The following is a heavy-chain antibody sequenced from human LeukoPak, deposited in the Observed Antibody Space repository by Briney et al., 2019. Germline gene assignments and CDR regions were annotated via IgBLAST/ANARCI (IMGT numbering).Heavy chain of an antibody. D-gene: IGHD1-7*01. CDR2: IKKDGSEK. CDR1: GFTFSSYW. CDR3: AKASLELDEEYYYYYYMDV. V-gene: IGHV3-7*01. Sequence: GGSLRLSCAASGFTFSSYWMSWVRQAPGKGLEWVANIKKDGSEKYYVDSVKGRFTISRDNAKTSLYLQMNSLRAEDTAVYYCAKASLELDEEYYYYYYMDVWGKGTTVTVSS. J-gene: IGHJ6*03.